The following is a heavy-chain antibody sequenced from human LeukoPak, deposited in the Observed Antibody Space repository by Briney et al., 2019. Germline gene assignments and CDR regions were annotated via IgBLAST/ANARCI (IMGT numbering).Heavy chain of an antibody. CDR2: LDPEDAEM. J-gene: IGHJ4*02. V-gene: IGHV1-24*01. D-gene: IGHD1-26*01. CDR3: ATGRTKWDLLNY. CDR1: GYTLTELS. Sequence: ASVTVSFKVSGYTLTELSLHWVRQAPGKGVEGMGGLDPEDAEMIYSQNFQGTVTMTEHTSTDIAYMEMSSLRSEYTAVYYCATGRTKWDLLNYWGQGTLVTVSS.